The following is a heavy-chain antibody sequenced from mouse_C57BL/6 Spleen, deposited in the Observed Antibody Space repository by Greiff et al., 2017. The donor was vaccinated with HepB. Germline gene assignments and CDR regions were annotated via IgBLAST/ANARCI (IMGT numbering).Heavy chain of an antibody. Sequence: QVQLQQSGAELAKPGTSVKLSCKASGYTFTSYWMHWVKQRPGQGLEWIGYINPSSGYTKYNQKFKDKATLTADKSSSTAYMQLSSLTYEDSAVYYCARDYGNFSYAMDYWGQGTSVTVSS. D-gene: IGHD2-1*01. V-gene: IGHV1-7*01. CDR1: GYTFTSYW. CDR2: INPSSGYT. CDR3: ARDYGNFSYAMDY. J-gene: IGHJ4*01.